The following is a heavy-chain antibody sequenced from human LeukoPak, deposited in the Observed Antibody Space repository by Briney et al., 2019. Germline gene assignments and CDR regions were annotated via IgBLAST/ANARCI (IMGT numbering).Heavy chain of an antibody. D-gene: IGHD3-3*01. J-gene: IGHJ5*02. Sequence: GASVKVSCKASGYTFTSYDINWVRQATGQGLEWMGWMNPNSGNTGYAQKFQGRVTITRNTSISTAYMELSSLRSEDTAVYYCARGLSRRRVFYPNNWFDPWGQGTLVTVSS. CDR1: GYTFTSYD. CDR3: ARGLSRRRVFYPNNWFDP. V-gene: IGHV1-8*03. CDR2: MNPNSGNT.